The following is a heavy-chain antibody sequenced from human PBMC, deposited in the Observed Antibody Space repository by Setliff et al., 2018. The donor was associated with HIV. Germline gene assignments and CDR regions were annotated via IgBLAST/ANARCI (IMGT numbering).Heavy chain of an antibody. J-gene: IGHJ6*02. CDR3: ARSYCGGGLCFRGLDL. V-gene: IGHV4-39*07. CDR2: AGSADYGGNA. D-gene: IGHD2-21*01. CDR1: GGSISNSNYF. Sequence: LSLTCTVSGGSISNSNYFWDWIRQPPGKGLEWIGSAGSADYGGNAYYNPSLKSRVTISVETSKNQFSLKLTSVTAADTAVYYCARSYCGGGLCFRGLDLWGQGTTVTVSS.